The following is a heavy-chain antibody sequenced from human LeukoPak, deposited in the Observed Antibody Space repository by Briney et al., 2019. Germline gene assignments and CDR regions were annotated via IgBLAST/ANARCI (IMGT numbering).Heavy chain of an antibody. V-gene: IGHV3-23*01. Sequence: GESLRLSCAASGFTFNSYSMNWVRQAPGKGLEWVSAISGSGGSTYYADSVKGRFTISRDNSKNTLYLQMNSLRAEDTAVYYCAKDPPVMVPDLGYWGQGTLVTVSS. J-gene: IGHJ4*02. CDR1: GFTFNSYS. CDR3: AKDPPVMVPDLGY. D-gene: IGHD5-18*01. CDR2: ISGSGGST.